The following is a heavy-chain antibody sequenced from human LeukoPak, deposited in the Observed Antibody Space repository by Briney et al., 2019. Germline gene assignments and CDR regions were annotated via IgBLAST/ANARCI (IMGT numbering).Heavy chain of an antibody. CDR1: GYSISSGYY. J-gene: IGHJ4*02. V-gene: IGHV4-38-2*02. CDR2: IYYSGST. Sequence: SETLSLTCTVSGYSISSGYYWGWIRQPPGKGLEWIGYIYYSGSTNYNPSLKSRVTISVDTSKNQFSLKLSSVTAADTAVYYCARDMGRGYSYGYVYWGQGTLVTVSS. CDR3: ARDMGRGYSYGYVY. D-gene: IGHD5-18*01.